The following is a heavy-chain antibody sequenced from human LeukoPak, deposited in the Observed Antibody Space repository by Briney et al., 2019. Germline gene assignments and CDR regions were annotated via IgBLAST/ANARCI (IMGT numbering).Heavy chain of an antibody. Sequence: SQTLSLTCLVSGGSISSGYYYWSWIRQPPGKGLEWIGNIYYSGSTYYNPSLRSRVTISIDTSNNQFSLKLSSVTAADTAVYFCARGGGKDCTRSSCHPFDYWGQGTLVTVSS. CDR3: ARGGGKDCTRSSCHPFDY. CDR1: GGSISSGYYY. J-gene: IGHJ4*02. D-gene: IGHD2-2*01. V-gene: IGHV4-30-4*01. CDR2: IYYSGST.